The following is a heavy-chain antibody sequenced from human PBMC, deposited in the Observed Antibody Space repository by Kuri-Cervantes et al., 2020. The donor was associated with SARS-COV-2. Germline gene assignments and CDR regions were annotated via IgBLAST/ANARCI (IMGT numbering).Heavy chain of an antibody. J-gene: IGHJ6*03. Sequence: GSLRLSCTVSGGSISSSNYYWGWIRQPPGKGLEWIGSIYYSGSTYYNPSLKSRVSISVDTSRNQFSLKVSSVTAADTAVYSCARQHLGYYMDVWGKGTTVTVSS. CDR2: IYYSGST. CDR3: ARQHLGYYMDV. CDR1: GGSISSSNYY. V-gene: IGHV4-39*01.